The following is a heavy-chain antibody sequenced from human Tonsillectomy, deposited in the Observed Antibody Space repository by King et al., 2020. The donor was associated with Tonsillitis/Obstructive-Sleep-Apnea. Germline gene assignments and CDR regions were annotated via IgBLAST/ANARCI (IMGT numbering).Heavy chain of an antibody. CDR2: INTETGNP. Sequence: QLVQSGSELKKPGASVKVSCKASGYSFYDYPMNWVRQAPGQGLEWMGWINTETGNPTYAQGFTGRFVFSLDTSVRTTYLHISSLKAEDTAVYYCVSHGTPVTGTGYFDYWGQGTLVTVSS. CDR3: VSHGTPVTGTGYFDY. D-gene: IGHD6-19*01. J-gene: IGHJ4*02. V-gene: IGHV7-4-1*02. CDR1: GYSFYDYP.